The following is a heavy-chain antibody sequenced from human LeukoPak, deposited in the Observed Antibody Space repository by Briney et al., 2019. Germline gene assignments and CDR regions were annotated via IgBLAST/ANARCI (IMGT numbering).Heavy chain of an antibody. D-gene: IGHD1-26*01. J-gene: IGHJ3*02. Sequence: GGSLRLSCAASGFTFDDYAMHWVRQAPGKGLEWVSGISWKSGSIGYADSVKGRFTISRDNAKNSLYLQMNSLRAEDTALYYCAKDTARWELLFAFDIWGQGTMVTVSS. CDR1: GFTFDDYA. CDR3: AKDTARWELLFAFDI. V-gene: IGHV3-9*01. CDR2: ISWKSGSI.